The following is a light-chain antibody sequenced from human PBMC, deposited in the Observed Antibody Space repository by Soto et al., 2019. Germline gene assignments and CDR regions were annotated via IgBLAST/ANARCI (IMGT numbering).Light chain of an antibody. CDR1: SSDVGGYNY. CDR2: DVS. J-gene: IGLJ2*01. Sequence: QSVLTQPASVSGSPGQSITISCTGTSSDVGGYNYVSWYQQHPGKAPKLMIYDVSNRPSGVSNRFSGSKSGNTASLTISGLQAEDEADYYCSSYTSSTGRVFGGGTKLTVL. V-gene: IGLV2-14*01. CDR3: SSYTSSTGRV.